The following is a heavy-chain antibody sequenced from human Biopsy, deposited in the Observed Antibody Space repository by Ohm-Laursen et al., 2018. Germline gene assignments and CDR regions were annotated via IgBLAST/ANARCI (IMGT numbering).Heavy chain of an antibody. V-gene: IGHV3-9*01. CDR2: MSRNNGFI. J-gene: IGHJ3*02. Sequence: SSLRLSCAAAGFKFDDYAMHWVRQTPGKGLEWVSGMSRNNGFIGYADSVRGRFTISRDNGQNSLYLQMNNLITKDTAVYYCARDISSSTFPENTLDIWGQGTMVTVSS. CDR1: GFKFDDYA. CDR3: ARDISSSTFPENTLDI. D-gene: IGHD6-6*01.